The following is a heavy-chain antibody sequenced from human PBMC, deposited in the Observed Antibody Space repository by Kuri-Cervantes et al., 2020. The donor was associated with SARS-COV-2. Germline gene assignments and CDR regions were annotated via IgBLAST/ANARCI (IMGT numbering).Heavy chain of an antibody. CDR3: ARDPQNYDFWSGYYPLDY. J-gene: IGHJ4*02. V-gene: IGHV3-66*01. D-gene: IGHD3-3*01. CDR1: GFTVSSNY. Sequence: GESLKISCAASGFTVSSNYMSWVRQAPGKGLEWVSVIYSGGSTYYADSVRGRFTISRDNSKNTLYLQMNSLRAEDTAVYYCARDPQNYDFWSGYYPLDYWGQGTLVTVSS. CDR2: IYSGGST.